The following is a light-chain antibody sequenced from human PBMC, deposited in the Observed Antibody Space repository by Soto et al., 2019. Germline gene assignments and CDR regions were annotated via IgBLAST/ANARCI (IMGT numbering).Light chain of an antibody. V-gene: IGLV3-21*02. CDR1: KVGTKG. CDR3: QVWDRTATVV. CDR2: DDT. Sequence: SYELTQPPSVSVAPGQTATVTCGGDKVGTKGVHWYQQRPGQAPVVVVYDDTDRPSGIPERFSGSSSGNTATLTITRVEAGDEADYYRQVWDRTATVVFGGGTKLTVL. J-gene: IGLJ2*01.